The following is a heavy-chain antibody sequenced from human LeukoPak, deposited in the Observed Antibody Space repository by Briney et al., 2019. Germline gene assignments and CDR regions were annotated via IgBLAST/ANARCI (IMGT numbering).Heavy chain of an antibody. CDR1: GGSISTYY. Sequence: SETLSLTCTVSGGSISTYYWSWIRQPPGKGLEWIGYIYYIGSTNYNPSLNSRVSISVDTSKNQFSLKLNSVPAADTAVYYCARVWGVTDFYDSRGAFDIWGQGTMVTVSS. J-gene: IGHJ3*02. CDR2: IYYIGST. D-gene: IGHD3-22*01. V-gene: IGHV4-59*01. CDR3: ARVWGVTDFYDSRGAFDI.